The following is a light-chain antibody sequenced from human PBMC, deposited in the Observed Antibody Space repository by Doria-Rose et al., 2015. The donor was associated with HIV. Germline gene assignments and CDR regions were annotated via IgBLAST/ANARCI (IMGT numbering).Light chain of an antibody. CDR1: QSISGW. V-gene: IGKV1-5*03. CDR3: QQYKSYSRT. Sequence: LSASVGDRVTITCRGSQSISGWLAWYQQKPGKAPKLLIYRASSLEGGVPSRFSGSGSGTEFTLTISSLQPDDFATYYCQQYKSYSRTFGQGTKVEIK. CDR2: RAS. J-gene: IGKJ1*01.